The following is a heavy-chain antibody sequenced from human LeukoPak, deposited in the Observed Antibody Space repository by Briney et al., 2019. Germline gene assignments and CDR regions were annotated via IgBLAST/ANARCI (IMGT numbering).Heavy chain of an antibody. Sequence: GASVKVSCKASGYTFTSYHMHWVRQAPGQGLEWMGIINPSGGSTSYAQKFQGRVTMTRDTSTSTVYVELSSLRSEDTAVYYCARGDDILTGYYKETDFDYWGQGTLVTVSS. V-gene: IGHV1-46*01. D-gene: IGHD3-9*01. CDR2: INPSGGST. CDR3: ARGDDILTGYYKETDFDY. J-gene: IGHJ4*02. CDR1: GYTFTSYH.